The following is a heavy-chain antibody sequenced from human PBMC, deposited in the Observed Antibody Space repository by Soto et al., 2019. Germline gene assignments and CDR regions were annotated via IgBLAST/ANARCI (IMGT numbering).Heavy chain of an antibody. D-gene: IGHD4-17*01. V-gene: IGHV3-23*01. CDR2: ISGAGGVT. CDR1: GFTFSSYA. CDR3: AKDKSRGVTVTPDY. Sequence: EVQLLESGGGLVQPGGSLRLSCAVSGFTFSSYAMSWVRQAPGKGPEWVSSISGAGGVTHYADSVRGRFTISRDNSKNTLYLQMNSLRAEDTVVYYCAKDKSRGVTVTPDYWGQGTLVTVSS. J-gene: IGHJ4*02.